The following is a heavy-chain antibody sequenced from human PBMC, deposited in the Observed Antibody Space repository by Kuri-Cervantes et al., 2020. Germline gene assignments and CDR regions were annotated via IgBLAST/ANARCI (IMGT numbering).Heavy chain of an antibody. CDR2: ISSSGSTI. Sequence: GGSLRLSCAASGFTFSDYYMSWIRQAPGKGLEWVSYISSSGSTIYYADSVKGRFTISRDNSKNTLFLHMNSLRAEDTAVYYCARDTSKGSSGWFRIDYWGQGTLVTVSS. CDR3: ARDTSKGSSGWFRIDY. J-gene: IGHJ4*02. V-gene: IGHV3-11*04. D-gene: IGHD6-19*01. CDR1: GFTFSDYY.